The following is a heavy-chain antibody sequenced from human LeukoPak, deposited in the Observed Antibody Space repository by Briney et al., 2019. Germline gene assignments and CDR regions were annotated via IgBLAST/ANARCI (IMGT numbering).Heavy chain of an antibody. V-gene: IGHV3-30*02. CDR2: IRYDGSDK. Sequence: GGSLRLSCAASGFTFSSYGMHWVHQAPGKGLEWVSFIRYDGSDKYYADSVRGRFTISRDNSKNTLYLQMNSLRAEDTAVYYCAKGASSGWYYFDYWGQGTLVTVSS. D-gene: IGHD6-19*01. CDR3: AKGASSGWYYFDY. J-gene: IGHJ4*02. CDR1: GFTFSSYG.